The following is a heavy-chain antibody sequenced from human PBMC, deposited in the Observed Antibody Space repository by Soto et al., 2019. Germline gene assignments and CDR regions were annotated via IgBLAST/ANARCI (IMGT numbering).Heavy chain of an antibody. CDR3: ARVHIVTTMGFDF. CDR1: GYRFASHW. D-gene: IGHD5-12*01. V-gene: IGHV5-51*01. Sequence: EFLLVSLNGCGYRFASHWSDWVRQLPGKGLELMGIIYPGDSDTRYSPSFKGQVIISADKSINTAYLQWSSLKASDTAMYYWARVHIVTTMGFDFWAQGPLVTV. CDR2: IYPGDSDT. J-gene: IGHJ4*02.